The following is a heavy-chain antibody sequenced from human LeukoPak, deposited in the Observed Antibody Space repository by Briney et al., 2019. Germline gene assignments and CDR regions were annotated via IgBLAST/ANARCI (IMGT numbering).Heavy chain of an antibody. V-gene: IGHV4-61*09. D-gene: IGHD3-22*01. J-gene: IGHJ3*02. Sequence: KASETLSLTCTVSGGSISSGSYYWSWIRQPAGKGLEWIGHIYTSGSTNYNPSLKSRVTISLDTSKNQFSLKLSSVTAADTAVYDCARQSSYSDTSGGIPYAFDIWGQGTMVTVSS. CDR1: GGSISSGSYY. CDR2: IYTSGST. CDR3: ARQSSYSDTSGGIPYAFDI.